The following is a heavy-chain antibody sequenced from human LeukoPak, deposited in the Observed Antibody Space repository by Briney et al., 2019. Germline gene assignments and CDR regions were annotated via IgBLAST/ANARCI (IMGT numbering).Heavy chain of an antibody. CDR2: ISSSSSTI. J-gene: IGHJ3*02. D-gene: IGHD6-6*01. CDR3: ARDLGPHSSSPNSGAFDI. CDR1: GFTFSSYG. Sequence: PGGSLRLSCAASGFTFSSYGMTWVRQAPGKGLEWVSYISSSSSTIYYADSVKGRFTISRDNAKNSLYLQLNSLRAEDTAVYYCARDLGPHSSSPNSGAFDIWGQGTMVTVSS. V-gene: IGHV3-48*01.